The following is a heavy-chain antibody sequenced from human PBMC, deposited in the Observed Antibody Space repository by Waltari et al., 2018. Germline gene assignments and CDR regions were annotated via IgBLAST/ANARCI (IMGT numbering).Heavy chain of an antibody. CDR2: INAGNGNT. J-gene: IGHJ6*02. CDR1: GYTFTSYA. CDR3: ARVYLIGHCTGGVCPPRYYYYYGMDV. D-gene: IGHD2-8*02. Sequence: QVQLVQSGAEVKKPGASVKVSCKASGYTFTSYAMHWVRQAPGQRLEWMGWINAGNGNTKYSQKFQGRVTITRDTSASTAYMELSSLRSEDTAVYYCARVYLIGHCTGGVCPPRYYYYYGMDVWGQGTTVTVSS. V-gene: IGHV1-3*01.